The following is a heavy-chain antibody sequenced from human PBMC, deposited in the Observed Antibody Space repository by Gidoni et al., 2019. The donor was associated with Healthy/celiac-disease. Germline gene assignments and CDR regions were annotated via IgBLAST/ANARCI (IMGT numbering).Heavy chain of an antibody. J-gene: IGHJ4*02. CDR2: INPNSGGT. V-gene: IGHV1-2*06. Sequence: QAQLVQSGDEGKTPGASVKVSCRASGYTFTGYYMHWVRQAPGQGLEWMGRINPNSGGTNYAQKFQGRVTMTRDTSISTAYMELSRLRSDDTAVYYCARGGYSGYDQYYFDYWGQGTLVTVSS. CDR1: GYTFTGYY. D-gene: IGHD5-12*01. CDR3: ARGGYSGYDQYYFDY.